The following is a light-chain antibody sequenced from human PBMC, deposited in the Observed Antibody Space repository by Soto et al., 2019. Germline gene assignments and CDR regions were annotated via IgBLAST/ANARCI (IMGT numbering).Light chain of an antibody. CDR2: KAS. J-gene: IGKJ4*01. Sequence: DSQMTQYPSTLSASIGDRVTITCRAGQSISSWLAWYQQKPWKAPKLLISKASTLQSGVPPRFSGSGSGTESALPISGLQPDDFATYGCQQYESYPMTFGGGTKVEIK. V-gene: IGKV1-5*03. CDR1: QSISSW. CDR3: QQYESYPMT.